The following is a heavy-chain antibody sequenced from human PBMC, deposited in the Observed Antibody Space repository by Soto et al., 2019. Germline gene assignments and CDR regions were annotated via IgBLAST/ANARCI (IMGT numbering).Heavy chain of an antibody. CDR1: GYTLTNYA. Sequence: ASVKVSCKASGYTLTNYAMHWVRQAPGQRLEWMGRINAGNGNTKYSQKFQGRVTITRDTSTSTAYMELSSQRSEDIDVYYCARHGGGYCSGGSCYRDTAMVAFDYWGQGTLVTVSS. J-gene: IGHJ4*02. D-gene: IGHD2-15*01. CDR2: INAGNGNT. CDR3: ARHGGGYCSGGSCYRDTAMVAFDY. V-gene: IGHV1-3*03.